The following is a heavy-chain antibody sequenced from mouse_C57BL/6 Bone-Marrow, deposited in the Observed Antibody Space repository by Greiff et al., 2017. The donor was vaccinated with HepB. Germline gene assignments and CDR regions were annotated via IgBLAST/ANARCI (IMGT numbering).Heavy chain of an antibody. CDR2: ISGGGGNT. CDR3: ARNGNYVGSY. D-gene: IGHD2-1*01. V-gene: IGHV5-9*01. J-gene: IGHJ3*01. Sequence: EVMLVESGGGLVKPGGSLKLSCAASGFTFSSYTMSWVRQTPEKRLEWVATISGGGGNTYYPDSVKGRFTISRDNAKNTLYLQMSSLRSEDTALYYCARNGNYVGSYWGQVTLVTVSA. CDR1: GFTFSSYT.